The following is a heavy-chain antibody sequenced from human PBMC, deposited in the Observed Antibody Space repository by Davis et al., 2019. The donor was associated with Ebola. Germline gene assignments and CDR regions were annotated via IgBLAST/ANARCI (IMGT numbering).Heavy chain of an antibody. D-gene: IGHD2-21*02. V-gene: IGHV1-2*06. J-gene: IGHJ6*04. CDR2: INPYNGGT. Sequence: ASVKVSCKASGGSFSNYAVTWVRQAPGQGLEWMGRINPYNGGTNFAQKFQGRGTMTRDTSISTVSMELSRLSSVDTAIYYCARVRYCGGDCSRHYYYGMDVWGKGATVTVSS. CDR3: ARVRYCGGDCSRHYYYGMDV. CDR1: GGSFSNYA.